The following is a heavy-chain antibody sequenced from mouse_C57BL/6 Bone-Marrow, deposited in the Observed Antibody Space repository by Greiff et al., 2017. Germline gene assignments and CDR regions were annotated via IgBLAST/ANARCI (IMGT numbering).Heavy chain of an antibody. Sequence: EVMLVESGGGLVKPGGSLKLSCAASGFTFSDYGMHWVRQAPEKGLEWVAYISSGSSTLYYADTVKGRFTISRDNAKNTLFLQMTSLRSEDTAMDYCASSYSVNAMDYWGQGTSVTVSS. CDR1: GFTFSDYG. D-gene: IGHD2-12*01. CDR3: ASSYSVNAMDY. J-gene: IGHJ4*01. V-gene: IGHV5-17*01. CDR2: ISSGSSTL.